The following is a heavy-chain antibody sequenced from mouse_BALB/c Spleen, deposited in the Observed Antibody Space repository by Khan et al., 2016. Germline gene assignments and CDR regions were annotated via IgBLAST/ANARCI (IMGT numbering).Heavy chain of an antibody. D-gene: IGHD2-1*01. V-gene: IGHV14-3*02. Sequence: VQLQQPGAELVKPGASVKLSCTASGFNSKDTYMHWVKQRPEQGLEWIGRIDTANGNPKYDPKFQGKATITADTSSNTAYLQLSRLTSEDTAVYYCARHGNYYAMDYWGQGTSVTVSS. J-gene: IGHJ4*01. CDR2: IDTANGNP. CDR1: GFNSKDTY. CDR3: ARHGNYYAMDY.